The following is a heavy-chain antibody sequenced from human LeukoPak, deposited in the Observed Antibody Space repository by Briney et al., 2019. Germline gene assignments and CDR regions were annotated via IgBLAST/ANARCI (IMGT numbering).Heavy chain of an antibody. V-gene: IGHV4-59*01. CDR1: GGSISSYY. Sequence: SETLSLTCSVSGGSISSYYWSWIRQPPGKGMERIGYIYYCGSTNYYPSLKIRISMSIDMSKNQFSLKLSSVTAADTAVYHCAGGGQWLAFDYWGQGTLVTVSS. D-gene: IGHD6-19*01. J-gene: IGHJ4*02. CDR2: IYYCGST. CDR3: AGGGQWLAFDY.